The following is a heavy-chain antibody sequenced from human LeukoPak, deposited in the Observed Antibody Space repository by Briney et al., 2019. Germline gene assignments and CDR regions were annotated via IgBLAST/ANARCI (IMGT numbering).Heavy chain of an antibody. CDR1: GHSFTSYW. V-gene: IGHV5-51*01. CDR3: ARGVGSSPGGYYFDY. CDR2: IYPGDSDT. Sequence: GESLKISCKGSGHSFTSYWIGWVRQMPGKGLEWMGIIYPGDSDTRYSPSFQGQVTISADKSISTAYLQWSSLKASDTAMYYCARGVGSSPGGYYFDYWGQGTLVTVSS. J-gene: IGHJ4*02. D-gene: IGHD6-13*01.